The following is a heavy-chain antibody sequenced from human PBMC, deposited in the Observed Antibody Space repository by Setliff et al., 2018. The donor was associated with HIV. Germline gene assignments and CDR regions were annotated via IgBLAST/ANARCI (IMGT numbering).Heavy chain of an antibody. CDR3: ARYLVVVPVAVGGLDV. D-gene: IGHD2-2*01. CDR1: GYSFTDYY. V-gene: IGHV1-2*02. J-gene: IGHJ6*02. Sequence: ASVKVSCKASGYSFTDYYIHWVRQAPGQGLEWMGWINPNSGGTNYAQKFQGRVTMTRDTSISTAYMELSGLTSDDSAVYYCARYLVVVPVAVGGLDVWGQGTTVTVSS. CDR2: INPNSGGT.